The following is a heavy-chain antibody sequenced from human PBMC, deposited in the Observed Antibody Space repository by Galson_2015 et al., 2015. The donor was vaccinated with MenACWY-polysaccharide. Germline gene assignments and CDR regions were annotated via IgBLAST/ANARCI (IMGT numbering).Heavy chain of an antibody. CDR3: ARVEKYSGSFYILY. CDR1: DYSIRSGYF. D-gene: IGHD1-26*01. V-gene: IGHV4-38-2*01. J-gene: IGHJ4*02. Sequence: SENLSLTCAVSDYSIRSGYFWGWIRQPPGKGLEWIASIFHSGTTYYNPSLKSRVTISVDTSKNQFSLKLSSVTAADTAVYYCARVEKYSGSFYILYWGQGTLVTVSS. CDR2: IFHSGTT.